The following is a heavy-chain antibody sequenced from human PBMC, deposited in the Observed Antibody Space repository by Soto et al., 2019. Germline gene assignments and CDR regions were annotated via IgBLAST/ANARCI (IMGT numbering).Heavy chain of an antibody. J-gene: IGHJ4*02. V-gene: IGHV1-69*13. CDR1: GYTFSIYV. D-gene: IGHD1-26*01. CDR3: ARLYSGRYDY. Sequence: SVKVSCKAAGYTFSIYVSSWVRQAPGQGLEWMGRIIPIFGTANYAQKFQGRVTITADESTSTAYMELSSLRSEDTAVYYCARLYSGRYDYWGQGTLVTVSS. CDR2: IIPIFGTA.